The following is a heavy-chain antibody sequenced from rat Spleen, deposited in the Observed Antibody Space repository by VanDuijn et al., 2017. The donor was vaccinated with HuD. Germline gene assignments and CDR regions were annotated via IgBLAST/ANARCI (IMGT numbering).Heavy chain of an antibody. J-gene: IGHJ3*01. CDR3: ATASDGYTFGWFAY. CDR1: GFTFSNYG. CDR2: ISPSGGST. Sequence: EVQLVESGGGLVQPGRSLKLSCAASGFTFSNYGMHWIRQAPTKGLEWVASISPSGGSTYYRDSVKGRFPISRDNAKSTLYLQMDSLRSEDTATYYCATASDGYTFGWFAYWGQGTLVTVSS. V-gene: IGHV5-19*01. D-gene: IGHD1-4*01.